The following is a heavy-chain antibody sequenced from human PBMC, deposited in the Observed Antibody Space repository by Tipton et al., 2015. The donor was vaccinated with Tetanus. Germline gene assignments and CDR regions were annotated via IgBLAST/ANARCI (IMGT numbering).Heavy chain of an antibody. V-gene: IGHV4-61*01. CDR1: GGSVSSGSYY. J-gene: IGHJ4*02. D-gene: IGHD1-26*01. Sequence: TLSLTCTVSGGSVSSGSYYWSWIRQPPGKGLEWIGYIYYSGSTNYNPSLKSRVTISVDTSKNQFSLKLSSVTAADTAVYYCARVPAVGFAELDYWGQGALVTVSS. CDR2: IYYSGST. CDR3: ARVPAVGFAELDY.